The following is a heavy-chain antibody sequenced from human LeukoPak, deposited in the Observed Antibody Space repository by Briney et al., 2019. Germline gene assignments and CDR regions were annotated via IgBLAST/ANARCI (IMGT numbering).Heavy chain of an antibody. CDR2: ISYDGSNK. Sequence: SGGSLRLSCAASGFTFSSYGMHWVRQAPGKGLEWVAVISYDGSNKYYADSVKGRFTISRDNSKNTLYLQMNSLRAEDTAVYYCAKCYNGDYGFLDYWGQGTLVTVSS. D-gene: IGHD4-17*01. CDR3: AKCYNGDYGFLDY. J-gene: IGHJ4*02. CDR1: GFTFSSYG. V-gene: IGHV3-30*18.